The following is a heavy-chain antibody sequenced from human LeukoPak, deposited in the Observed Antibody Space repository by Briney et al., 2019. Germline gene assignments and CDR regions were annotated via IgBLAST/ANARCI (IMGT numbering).Heavy chain of an antibody. J-gene: IGHJ3*02. CDR3: ARDPQYDFWSGSAFDI. Sequence: GGSLRLSCAASGFTVSSNYMSWVRQAPGKGLEWVSVIYSGGSTYYVDSVKGRFTISRDNSKNTLYLQMNSLRAEDTAVYYCARDPQYDFWSGSAFDIFDQGTIATVS. V-gene: IGHV3-66*02. CDR1: GFTVSSNY. CDR2: IYSGGST. D-gene: IGHD3-3*01.